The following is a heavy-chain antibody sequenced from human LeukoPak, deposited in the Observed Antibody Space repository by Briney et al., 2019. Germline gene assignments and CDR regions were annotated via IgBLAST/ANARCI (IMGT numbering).Heavy chain of an antibody. CDR3: AKEANYDDLDY. CDR2: IFGSGGST. J-gene: IGHJ4*02. CDR1: GFTFSSYA. Sequence: GGSLRLSCAASGFTFSSYAMYWVRQAPGKGLEWVSGIFGSGGSTHYADSVKGRFTISRDNSKNTLDLQMNSLRAEDTAVYYCAKEANYDDLDYWGQGTLVTVSS. V-gene: IGHV3-23*01. D-gene: IGHD1-7*01.